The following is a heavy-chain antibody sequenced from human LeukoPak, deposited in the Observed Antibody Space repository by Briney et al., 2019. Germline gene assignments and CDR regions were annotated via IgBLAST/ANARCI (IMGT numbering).Heavy chain of an antibody. Sequence: GGSLRLSCAASGLTFDDYGMSWVRQAPGKGLEWGSGINWNGGSTGYADSVKGRFTISRDNAKNSLYLQMNSLRAEDTALYHCARARMRSGSYYRLDYYYGMDVWGQGTTVTVSS. CDR1: GLTFDDYG. D-gene: IGHD3-10*01. CDR3: ARARMRSGSYYRLDYYYGMDV. V-gene: IGHV3-20*01. CDR2: INWNGGST. J-gene: IGHJ6*02.